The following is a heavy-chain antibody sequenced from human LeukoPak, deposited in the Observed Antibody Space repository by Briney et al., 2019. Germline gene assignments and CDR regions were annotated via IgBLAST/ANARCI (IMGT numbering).Heavy chain of an antibody. CDR2: INPNSGGT. CDR3: ARLILTDYYYFDY. Sequence: ASVKVSCKASGYTFTAYYMHWVRQAPGQGLEWMGWINPNSGGTNYAQKFQGRVTMTRDTSISTAYMELSRLRSDDTAVYYCARLILTDYYYFDYWGQGSLVTVSS. D-gene: IGHD3-9*01. J-gene: IGHJ4*02. CDR1: GYTFTAYY. V-gene: IGHV1-2*02.